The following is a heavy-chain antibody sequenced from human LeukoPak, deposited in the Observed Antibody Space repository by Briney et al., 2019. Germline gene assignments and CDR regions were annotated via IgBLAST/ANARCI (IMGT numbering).Heavy chain of an antibody. CDR2: IYHSGST. CDR3: ARGPYYYDSSGSDAFDI. Sequence: KSSETLSLTCAVSGGSISGSNWWSWVRQPPGKGLEWIGEIYHSGSTNYNPSLKSRVTISVDKSKNQFSLKLSSVTAADTAVYYCARGPYYYDSSGSDAFDIWGQGTMVTVSS. V-gene: IGHV4-4*02. D-gene: IGHD3-22*01. CDR1: GGSISGSNW. J-gene: IGHJ3*02.